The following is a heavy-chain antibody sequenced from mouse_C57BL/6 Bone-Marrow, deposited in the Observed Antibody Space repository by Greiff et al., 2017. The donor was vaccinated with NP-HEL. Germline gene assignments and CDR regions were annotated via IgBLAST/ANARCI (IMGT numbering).Heavy chain of an antibody. J-gene: IGHJ3*01. V-gene: IGHV14-2*01. D-gene: IGHD2-3*01. CDR1: GFNIKDYY. CDR2: IDPEDGET. CDR3: ARRGNDGYLWFAY. Sequence: EVQLQQSGAELVKPGASVKLSCTASGFNIKDYYMHWVKQRTEQGLEWIGRIDPEDGETKYAAKFQGKATMTADTSSNTAYLQLSSLTCEDTAVYYCARRGNDGYLWFAYWGQGTLVTVSA.